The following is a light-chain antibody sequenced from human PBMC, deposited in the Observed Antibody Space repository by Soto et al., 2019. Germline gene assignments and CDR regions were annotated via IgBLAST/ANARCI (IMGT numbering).Light chain of an antibody. V-gene: IGKV3-20*01. CDR2: GAS. Sequence: EIVLTQSPGTLSLSPGERATLSCRASQSVSSSYLAWYQQKPGHAPRLLINGASSRATGIPDRFSGSGSGTDFTLTISRLEPEDCAVYYCQQYGSSPTFGGGTKVEIK. J-gene: IGKJ4*01. CDR1: QSVSSSY. CDR3: QQYGSSPT.